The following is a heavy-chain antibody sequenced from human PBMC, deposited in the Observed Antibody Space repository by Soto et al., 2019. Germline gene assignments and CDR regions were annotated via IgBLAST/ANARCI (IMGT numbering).Heavy chain of an antibody. V-gene: IGHV3-23*01. Sequence: GGSLRLSCAASGFTFTTYTMNWVRQAPGKGLEWVSGILAGGTTYYADSVKGRFTISRDHSQNSVFLQMNSLRAEDTAVYYCAKDVVVVTAGYYYGMDVWGQGTTVTVSS. D-gene: IGHD2-21*02. J-gene: IGHJ6*02. CDR3: AKDVVVVTAGYYYGMDV. CDR1: GFTFTTYT. CDR2: ILAGGTT.